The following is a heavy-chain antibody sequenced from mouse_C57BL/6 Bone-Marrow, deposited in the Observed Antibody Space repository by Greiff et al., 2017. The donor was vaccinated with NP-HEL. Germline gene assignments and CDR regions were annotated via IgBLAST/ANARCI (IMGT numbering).Heavy chain of an antibody. D-gene: IGHD3-3*01. J-gene: IGHJ1*03. CDR1: GYTFTSYW. Sequence: QVQLQQPGTELVKPGASVKLSCKASGYTFTSYWMHWVKQRPGQGLEWIGNINPSNGGTNYNEKFKSKATLTVDKSSSTAYMQLSSLTSEDSAVYYCAEELYEGFYWYFDVWGTGTTVTVSS. CDR2: INPSNGGT. V-gene: IGHV1-53*01. CDR3: AEELYEGFYWYFDV.